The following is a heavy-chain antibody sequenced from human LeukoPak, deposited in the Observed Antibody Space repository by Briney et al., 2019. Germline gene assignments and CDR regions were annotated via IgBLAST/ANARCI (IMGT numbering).Heavy chain of an antibody. CDR1: GGTFSSYA. V-gene: IGHV1-69*13. D-gene: IGHD3-3*01. Sequence: SVKVSCKASGGTFSSYAISWVRQAPGQGLEWMGGIIPIFGTANYAQKFQGRVTITADESTSTAYMELSRLRSDDTAVYYCARAATIFGVAPYPYWGQGTLVTVSS. CDR2: IIPIFGTA. J-gene: IGHJ4*02. CDR3: ARAATIFGVAPYPY.